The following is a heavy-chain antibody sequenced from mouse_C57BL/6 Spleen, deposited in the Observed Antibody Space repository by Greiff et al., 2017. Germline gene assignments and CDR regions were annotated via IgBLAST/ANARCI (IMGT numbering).Heavy chain of an antibody. V-gene: IGHV5-17*01. CDR2: ISSGSSTF. CDR3: GGSYGNPYAMDY. Sequence: VQLKQSGGGLVKSGGSLKLSCAASGFTFSDYGMHWVRQAPEKGLEWVAYISSGSSTFYYADPVKGRFTIIGDNAKNTLLLQMTSLGSEDTAMYYCGGSYGNPYAMDYWGKGTSVTVSS. D-gene: IGHD2-1*01. J-gene: IGHJ4*01. CDR1: GFTFSDYG.